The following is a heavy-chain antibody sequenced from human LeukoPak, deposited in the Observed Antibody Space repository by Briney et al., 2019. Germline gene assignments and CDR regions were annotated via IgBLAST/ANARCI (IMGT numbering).Heavy chain of an antibody. Sequence: GSLRLSCAASGFTFSSYSMNWIRQPPGKGLEWIGEINHSGSTNYNPSLKSRVTISVDTSMNQFSLKLSSVTAADTAVYYCARGSAWAAAGTMYNWFDPWGQGTLVTVSS. CDR1: GFTFSSYS. D-gene: IGHD6-13*01. J-gene: IGHJ5*02. CDR2: INHSGST. V-gene: IGHV4-34*01. CDR3: ARGSAWAAAGTMYNWFDP.